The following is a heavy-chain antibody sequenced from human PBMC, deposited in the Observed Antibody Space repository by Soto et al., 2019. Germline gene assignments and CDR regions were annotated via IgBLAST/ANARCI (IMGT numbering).Heavy chain of an antibody. Sequence: GSLRLSCVVSGXSVTSLAMYWVRQAEGRGLEWVSGISGSGGSTGYADSVKGRFKIYRDNSKDTLYLHMSSLRAQDTAVYYCKRGQSGSSLAFNYYGMDVWGQGTTVTVSS. D-gene: IGHD1-26*01. CDR2: ISGSGGST. J-gene: IGHJ6*02. CDR1: GXSVTSLA. CDR3: KRGQSGSSLAFNYYGMDV. V-gene: IGHV3-23*01.